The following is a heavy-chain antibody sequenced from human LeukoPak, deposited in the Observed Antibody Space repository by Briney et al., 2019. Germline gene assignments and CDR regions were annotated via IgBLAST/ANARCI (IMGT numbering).Heavy chain of an antibody. CDR3: APYPNEQQLVSNRGY. V-gene: IGHV3-43*02. Sequence: PGGALRLSCAASGSTFDDYAMHWGREAPGEGVGWVSLMCGEGGSTYYAGSEKRRLTIYRDISKHSLYLQMNSLRTEDTALYYCAPYPNEQQLVSNRGYWGQETLVTVSS. J-gene: IGHJ4*02. CDR1: GSTFDDYA. CDR2: MCGEGGST. D-gene: IGHD6-13*01.